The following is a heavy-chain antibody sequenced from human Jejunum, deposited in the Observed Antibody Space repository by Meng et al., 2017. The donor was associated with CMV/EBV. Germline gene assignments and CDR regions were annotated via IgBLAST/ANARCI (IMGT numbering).Heavy chain of an antibody. D-gene: IGHD2-21*02. CDR1: EVSCATSD. J-gene: IGHJ4*02. V-gene: IGHV3-23*01. Sequence: VSEVSCATSDMNWVRQAPGKGLDWGTGISTSGGTTYYADSVKGRFTISRDNSKNTLYLQMNSLRAEDTAVYYCAKHRVAVTAPIDYWGQGTLVIVSS. CDR2: ISTSGGTT. CDR3: AKHRVAVTAPIDY.